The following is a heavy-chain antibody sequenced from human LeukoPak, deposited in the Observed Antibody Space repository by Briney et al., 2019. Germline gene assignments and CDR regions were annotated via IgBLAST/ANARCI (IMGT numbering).Heavy chain of an antibody. CDR1: GFTFSSYS. J-gene: IGHJ4*02. V-gene: IGHV3-21*01. Sequence: GGSLRLSCAASGFTFSSYSMNWVRQAPGKGLEWVSSISSSSSYIYYADSAKGRFTISRDNAKNSLYLQMNSLRAEDTAVYYCARRESVVVVAASFDYWGQGTLVTVSS. D-gene: IGHD2-15*01. CDR3: ARRESVVVVAASFDY. CDR2: ISSSSSYI.